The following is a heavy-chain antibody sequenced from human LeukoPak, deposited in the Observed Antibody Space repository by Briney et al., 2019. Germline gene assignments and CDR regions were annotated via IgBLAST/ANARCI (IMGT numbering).Heavy chain of an antibody. CDR3: AREGEQQLVPYFDY. D-gene: IGHD6-13*01. CDR1: GGTFSSYA. J-gene: IGHJ4*02. V-gene: IGHV1-69*13. Sequence: SVEVSCKASGGTFSSYAISWVRQAPGQGLEWMGGIIPIFGTANYAQKFQGRVAITADESTSTAYMELSSLRSEDTAVYYCAREGEQQLVPYFDYWGQGTLVTVSS. CDR2: IIPIFGTA.